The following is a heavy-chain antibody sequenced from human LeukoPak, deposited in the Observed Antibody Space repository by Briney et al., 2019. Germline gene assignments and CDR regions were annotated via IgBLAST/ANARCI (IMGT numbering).Heavy chain of an antibody. V-gene: IGHV4-59*01. CDR1: GASIRGYY. CDR3: ARPGYNWNDPDAFDI. J-gene: IGHJ3*02. CDR2: ISNTGST. D-gene: IGHD1-20*01. Sequence: SQTLSLTCTVSGASIRGYYWSWFRQPPGKGLDWIGHISNTGSTNYNPSLKSRVTISGDTSENQFSLSLSSVTAADTAVYYCARPGYNWNDPDAFDIWGQGTMVTVSS.